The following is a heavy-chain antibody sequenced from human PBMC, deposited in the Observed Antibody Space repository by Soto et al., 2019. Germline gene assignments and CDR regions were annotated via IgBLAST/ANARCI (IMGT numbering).Heavy chain of an antibody. J-gene: IGHJ4*02. CDR3: SRENWFQDF. Sequence: EVQLVESGGGLVQPGGSLRLSCAASGFTFTAYYMTWVRQAPGKGLEWVDSIKKDGSEQYYVDSVKGRFTISRDNAKNSLYLQMNSLRAGDTALYYCSRENWFQDFWGQGTLVTVSS. CDR2: IKKDGSEQ. V-gene: IGHV3-7*03. D-gene: IGHD3-10*01. CDR1: GFTFTAYY.